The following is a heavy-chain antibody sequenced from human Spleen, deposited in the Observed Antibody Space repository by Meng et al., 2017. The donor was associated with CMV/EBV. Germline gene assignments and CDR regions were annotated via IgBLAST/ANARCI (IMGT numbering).Heavy chain of an antibody. D-gene: IGHD4-23*01. CDR2: IYYSGST. J-gene: IGHJ2*01. CDR1: GGSISSYY. V-gene: IGHV4-59*01. Sequence: SETLSLTCTVSGGSISSYYWSWIRQPPGKGLEWIGYIYYSGSTNYNPSLKSRVTISVDTSKNQFSLKLSSVTAADTAVYYCARYGGGVIRYFDLWGRGTLVTVSS. CDR3: ARYGGGVIRYFDL.